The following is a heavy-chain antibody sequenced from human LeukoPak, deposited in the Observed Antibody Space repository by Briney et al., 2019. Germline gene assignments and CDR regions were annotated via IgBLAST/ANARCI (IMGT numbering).Heavy chain of an antibody. CDR1: GFTFSNYW. Sequence: GGSLRLSCAASGFTFSNYWMHWVRQAPGKGLVWVSRINSDGSSTTYADSVKGRFTISRDNAETTLSLQVNSLRAEDTAVYYCAKGHISSADPIDYWGQGTLVTVSS. D-gene: IGHD6-13*01. CDR2: INSDGSST. V-gene: IGHV3-74*01. CDR3: AKGHISSADPIDY. J-gene: IGHJ4*02.